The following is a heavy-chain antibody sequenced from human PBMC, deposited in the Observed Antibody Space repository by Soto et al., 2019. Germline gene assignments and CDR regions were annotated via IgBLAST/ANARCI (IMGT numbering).Heavy chain of an antibody. CDR2: INHSGST. J-gene: IGHJ6*02. CDR1: GGSFSCYY. CDR3: ARGPXYYYGSGATNYYYYGMDV. V-gene: IGHV4-34*01. D-gene: IGHD3-10*01. Sequence: SETLSLTCAVYGGSFSCYYWSWIRQPPGKGLEWIGEINHSGSTNYNPSLKSRVTISVDTSKNQFSLKLSSVTAADTAVYYCARGPXYYYGSGATNYYYYGMDVWGQGTTVTVS.